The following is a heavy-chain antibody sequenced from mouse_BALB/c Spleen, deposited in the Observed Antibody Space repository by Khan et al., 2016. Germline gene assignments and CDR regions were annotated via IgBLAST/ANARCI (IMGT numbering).Heavy chain of an antibody. CDR3: ASEDNGDDTLAY. Sequence: QVQLQQPGAELVRPGSSVKISCKASGYAFSSYWMNWVKQRPGQGLEWIGQIYPGDGDTNYNGKFKGKATLTAAKSSSTAYMQLSSLPSEDSAVYICASEDNGDDTLAYWGQGTLVTVSA. J-gene: IGHJ3*01. V-gene: IGHV1-80*01. D-gene: IGHD2-2*01. CDR2: IYPGDGDT. CDR1: GYAFSSYW.